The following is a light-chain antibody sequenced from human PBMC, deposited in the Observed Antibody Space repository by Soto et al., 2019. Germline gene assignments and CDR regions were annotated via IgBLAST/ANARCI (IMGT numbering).Light chain of an antibody. Sequence: QSALTQPPSVSGSPGQRVTISCTGISSNIGAGYDVHWYQQLPGTAPKLLIFGNSNRPSGVPDRFSGSKSGTSASLAITGLKAEDEADYYCQSYDSSLSAYVFGTGTKVTVL. V-gene: IGLV1-40*01. CDR1: SSNIGAGYD. CDR2: GNS. J-gene: IGLJ1*01. CDR3: QSYDSSLSAYV.